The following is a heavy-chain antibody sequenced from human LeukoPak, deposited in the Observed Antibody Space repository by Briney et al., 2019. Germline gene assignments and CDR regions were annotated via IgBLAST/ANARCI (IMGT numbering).Heavy chain of an antibody. J-gene: IGHJ3*02. Sequence: GGSLRLSCAASGFTFSSYGMHWVRQAPGKGLEWVAVISYDGSNKYYADSVKGRFTISRDNAKNSLYLQMNSLRAEDTAVYYCARRTRDDAFDIWGQGTMVTVSS. V-gene: IGHV3-30*03. CDR1: GFTFSSYG. CDR2: ISYDGSNK. CDR3: ARRTRDDAFDI. D-gene: IGHD2-8*01.